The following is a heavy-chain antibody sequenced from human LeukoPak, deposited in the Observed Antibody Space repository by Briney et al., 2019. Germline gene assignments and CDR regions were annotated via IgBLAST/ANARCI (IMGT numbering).Heavy chain of an antibody. Sequence: ASVKLSCNASGYTFTGYYMHWVRQAPGQGLEWMGWINPNSGGTNYAQKFQGRVTMTRDTSISTAYMELSRLRSDDTAVYYCARAGGRAYYDFWSGYAYGKNWFDPWGQGTLVTVSS. CDR2: INPNSGGT. J-gene: IGHJ5*02. CDR1: GYTFTGYY. CDR3: ARAGGRAYYDFWSGYAYGKNWFDP. V-gene: IGHV1-2*02. D-gene: IGHD3-3*01.